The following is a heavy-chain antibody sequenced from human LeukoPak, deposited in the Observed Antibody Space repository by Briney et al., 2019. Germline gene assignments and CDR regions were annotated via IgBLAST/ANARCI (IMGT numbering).Heavy chain of an antibody. V-gene: IGHV4-4*08. CDR3: VRGPGRGYDNEP. CDR2: ISTGGDI. Sequence: SDTLSLTCAVSGGSICNSYCSWARQPPGKALEFIGYISTGGDINYHPSLRSRATMSINPSNNQLSLTLTSVTTADTAVYFCVRGPGRGYDNEPWGQGSLVTVSS. D-gene: IGHD3-9*01. CDR1: GGSICNSY. J-gene: IGHJ5*02.